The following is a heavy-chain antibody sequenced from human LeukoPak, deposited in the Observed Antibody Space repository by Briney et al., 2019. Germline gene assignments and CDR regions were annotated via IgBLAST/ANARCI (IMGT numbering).Heavy chain of an antibody. CDR1: GFTFSTYE. D-gene: IGHD2-2*01. CDR3: AKGDCSSPSCYWENYLDY. CDR2: ISSSGSTI. J-gene: IGHJ4*02. Sequence: GGSLRLSCAASGFTFSTYEMNWVRQAPGKGLEWVSYISSSGSTIYYADSVKGRFTISRDNAKNSLYLQMSSLRAEDTAVYYCAKGDCSSPSCYWENYLDYWGQGTPVTVSS. V-gene: IGHV3-48*03.